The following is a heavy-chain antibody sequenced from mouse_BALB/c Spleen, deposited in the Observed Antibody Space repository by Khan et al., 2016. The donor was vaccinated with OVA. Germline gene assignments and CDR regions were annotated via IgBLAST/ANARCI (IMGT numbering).Heavy chain of an antibody. J-gene: IGHJ4*01. CDR1: GYTFTSYW. Sequence: DLVKPGASVKLSCKASGYTFTSYWINWIKQRLGQGLVWIGRIVPGSGSSSYNEMFKGKATLTLDTSSSTAHIQLSSLSSEDSAVYFCARENYYDRTCYAMDYWGQGTSVTVSS. CDR3: ARENYYDRTCYAMDY. CDR2: IVPGSGSS. D-gene: IGHD1-1*01. V-gene: IGHV1S41*01.